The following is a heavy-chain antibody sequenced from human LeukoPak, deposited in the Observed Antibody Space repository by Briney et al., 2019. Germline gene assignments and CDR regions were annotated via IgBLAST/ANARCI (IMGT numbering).Heavy chain of an antibody. V-gene: IGHV7-4-1*02. CDR1: GYTFTSCA. D-gene: IGHD6-19*01. J-gene: IGHJ5*02. Sequence: GASVKVSCKASGYTFTSCAMNWVRQAPGQGLEWMGWINTNTGNPTYAQGFTGRFVFSLDTSVSTAYLQISSLKAEDTAVYYCARGVYGSSGWANWFDPWGQGTLVTVSS. CDR3: ARGVYGSSGWANWFDP. CDR2: INTNTGNP.